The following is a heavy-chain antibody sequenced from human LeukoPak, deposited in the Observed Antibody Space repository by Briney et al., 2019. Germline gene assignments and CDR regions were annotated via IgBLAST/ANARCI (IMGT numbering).Heavy chain of an antibody. V-gene: IGHV1-18*01. CDR3: ARGPTYYYDSSADS. D-gene: IGHD3-22*01. Sequence: ASVSVSSTPSVFTFTTYGISWVRQAPGQGVEWMGWISAYNGNTNYAQKLQGRVTMTTDTSTSTAYMELRSLRSDDTAVYYCARGPTYYYDSSADSCGQGTLVTVSS. CDR2: ISAYNGNT. CDR1: VFTFTTYG. J-gene: IGHJ4*02.